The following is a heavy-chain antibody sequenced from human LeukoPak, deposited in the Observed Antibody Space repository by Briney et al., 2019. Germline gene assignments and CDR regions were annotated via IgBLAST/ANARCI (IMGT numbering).Heavy chain of an antibody. CDR2: IISSSSYI. D-gene: IGHD3-22*01. J-gene: IGHJ4*02. CDR1: GFTFSSYS. CDR3: ARFSSSYYDSSSADY. Sequence: GGSLRLSCAASGFTFSSYSMNWVRQAPGKGLEWVSSIISSSSYIYYADSVKGRFTISRDNAKNSLYLQMNSLRAEDTAVYYCARFSSSYYDSSSADYWGQGTLVTVSS. V-gene: IGHV3-21*01.